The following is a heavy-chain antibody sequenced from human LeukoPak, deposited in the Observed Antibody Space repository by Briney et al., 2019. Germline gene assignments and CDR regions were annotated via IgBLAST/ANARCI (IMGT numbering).Heavy chain of an antibody. V-gene: IGHV3-23*01. CDR3: AKGSSNWLDHYYFDF. J-gene: IGHJ4*02. D-gene: IGHD6-13*01. CDR2: ISDSGGST. Sequence: GGSLRLSCAASGFTFSSYAVSWVRQAPGKGLAWVSAISDSGGSTQYADSVKGRSTISRDNSKNTLYLQMNSLRVEDTAVYYCAKGSSNWLDHYYFDFWGQGTLVTVSS. CDR1: GFTFSSYA.